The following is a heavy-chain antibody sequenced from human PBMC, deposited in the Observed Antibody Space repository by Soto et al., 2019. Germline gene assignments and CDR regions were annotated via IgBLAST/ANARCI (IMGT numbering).Heavy chain of an antibody. CDR2: ISYDGSNK. Sequence: GGSLRLSCAASGFTFSSYGMHGVRQAPGKGLERVSVISYDGSNKYYADSVKGRFTISRDNSKNTLYLQMNSLRAEDTAVYYCAKDRYYYGSGSYYYYYYGRDVWGQGTTVTVSS. J-gene: IGHJ6*02. CDR3: AKDRYYYGSGSYYYYYYGRDV. CDR1: GFTFSSYG. D-gene: IGHD3-10*01. V-gene: IGHV3-30*18.